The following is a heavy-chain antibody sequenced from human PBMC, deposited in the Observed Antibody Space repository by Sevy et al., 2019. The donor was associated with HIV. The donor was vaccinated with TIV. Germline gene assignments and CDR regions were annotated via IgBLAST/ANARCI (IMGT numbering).Heavy chain of an antibody. CDR3: AKEYYDILTGSPGGVDY. CDR1: GFTFSSYA. D-gene: IGHD3-9*01. CDR2: ISGSGGST. J-gene: IGHJ4*02. V-gene: IGHV3-23*01. Sequence: GGSLRLSCAASGFTFSSYAMSWVRQAPGKGLEWVSAISGSGGSTYYADSMKGRFTISRDNSKNTLYLQMNSLRAEDTAVYYCAKEYYDILTGSPGGVDYWGQGTLVTVSS.